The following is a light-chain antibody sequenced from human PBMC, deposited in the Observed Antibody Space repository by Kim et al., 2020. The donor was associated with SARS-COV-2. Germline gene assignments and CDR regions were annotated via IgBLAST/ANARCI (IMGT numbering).Light chain of an antibody. V-gene: IGLV2-14*03. CDR2: DVT. Sequence: GQSITISCTGTSSDVGFYKYVSWYQQHPGKAPKLIVYDVTDRHSGVSDRFSGSKSDNTASLTISGLQAEDEAYYYCTSYTSSTTVVFGGGTQLTVL. CDR3: TSYTSSTTVV. J-gene: IGLJ3*02. CDR1: SSDVGFYKY.